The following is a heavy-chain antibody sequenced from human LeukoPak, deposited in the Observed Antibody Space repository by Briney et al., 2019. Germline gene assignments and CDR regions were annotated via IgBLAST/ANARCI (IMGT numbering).Heavy chain of an antibody. CDR1: DYSISSGYGYY. D-gene: IGHD5/OR15-5a*01. Sequence: SETLSLTCTGSDYSISSGYGYYWGWIRQPPGKGLEWIGNIYHSGITYYNHFNSSLKSRVTISIDTSKNQFSLRLTSVTAADTAVYFCATLVSTRYYFDYWGQGTLVTVSS. J-gene: IGHJ4*02. V-gene: IGHV4-38-2*02. CDR3: ATLVSTRYYFDY. CDR2: IYHSGIT.